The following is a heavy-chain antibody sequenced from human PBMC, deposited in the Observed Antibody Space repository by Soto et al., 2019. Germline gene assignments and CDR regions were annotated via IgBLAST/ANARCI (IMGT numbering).Heavy chain of an antibody. CDR2: IYSGGST. CDR1: GFTVSSNY. Sequence: PGGSLRLSCAASGFTVSSNYMSWVRQAPGKGLEWVSVIYSGGSTYYADSVKGRFTISRDNSKNTLYLQMNSLRAEDTAVYYCARGAGRMVAAHFDYWGQGTLVTVSS. V-gene: IGHV3-53*01. D-gene: IGHD6-6*01. J-gene: IGHJ4*02. CDR3: ARGAGRMVAAHFDY.